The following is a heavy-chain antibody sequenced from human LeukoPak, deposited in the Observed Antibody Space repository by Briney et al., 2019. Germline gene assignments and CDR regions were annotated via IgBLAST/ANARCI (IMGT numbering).Heavy chain of an antibody. Sequence: GGSLRLSCAASGFTYSSYAMSWVRQAPGKGLEWVSAISGSGGSTYYADSVKGRFTISRDNSKNTLYLQMNSLRAEDTAVYYCAKDPTRYYWFDPWGQGTLVTVSS. CDR2: ISGSGGST. CDR3: AKDPTRYYWFDP. V-gene: IGHV3-23*01. J-gene: IGHJ5*02. D-gene: IGHD3-9*01. CDR1: GFTYSSYA.